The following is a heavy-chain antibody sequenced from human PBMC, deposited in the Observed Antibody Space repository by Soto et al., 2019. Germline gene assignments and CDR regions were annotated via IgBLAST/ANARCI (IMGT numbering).Heavy chain of an antibody. Sequence: ASVKVSCKASGGTFSSYTIDWVRQATGQGLEWMGWMNPNSGNTGYAQKFQGRVTMTRNTSISTAYMELSSLRSEDTAVYYCARVRRSDAFDIWGQGTMVTVSS. CDR1: GGTFSSYT. V-gene: IGHV1-8*02. D-gene: IGHD1-1*01. J-gene: IGHJ3*02. CDR3: ARVRRSDAFDI. CDR2: MNPNSGNT.